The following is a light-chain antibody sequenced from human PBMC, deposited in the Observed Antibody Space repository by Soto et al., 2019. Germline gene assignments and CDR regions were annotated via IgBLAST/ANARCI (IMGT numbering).Light chain of an antibody. CDR1: QSVGNA. J-gene: IGKJ4*01. V-gene: IGKV3-11*01. CDR2: AAS. Sequence: EIVLTQSPATLSLTPGEGATLSCRASQSVGNALAWYQQKPGQAPRLLIYAASNRATGIPARFSGSGSGTDFTFTISSLEPEDFAVYSCQQRSDWPLTFGGGTKVEIK. CDR3: QQRSDWPLT.